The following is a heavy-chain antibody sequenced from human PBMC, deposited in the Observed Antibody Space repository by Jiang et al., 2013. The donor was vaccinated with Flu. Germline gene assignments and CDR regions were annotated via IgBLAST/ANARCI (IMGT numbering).Heavy chain of an antibody. D-gene: IGHD3-22*01. Sequence: QAPGQGLEWMGWISGYNDNTEYVRRFQGRVTMTTDTSTTTVYMEVRSLRSDDTAVYYCARAKGRGSGYSNEIDYWGQGTLVTVSS. J-gene: IGHJ4*02. V-gene: IGHV1-18*01. CDR2: ISGYNDNT. CDR3: ARAKGRGSGYSNEIDY.